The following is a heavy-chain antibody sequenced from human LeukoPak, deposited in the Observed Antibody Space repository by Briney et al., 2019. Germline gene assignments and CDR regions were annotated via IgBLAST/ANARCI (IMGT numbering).Heavy chain of an antibody. D-gene: IGHD7-27*01. V-gene: IGHV3-23*01. CDR1: GFTFSTYA. J-gene: IGHJ4*02. CDR2: ISGSGGST. CDR3: AKDLAWGLDY. Sequence: GGSLRLSCAASGFTFSTYAMSWVRQAPGKGLEWVSAISGSGGSTYYADSVKGRFTISRDNSKNTLYLQMNNLRAEDTAVYYCAKDLAWGLDYWGQGTPVTVSS.